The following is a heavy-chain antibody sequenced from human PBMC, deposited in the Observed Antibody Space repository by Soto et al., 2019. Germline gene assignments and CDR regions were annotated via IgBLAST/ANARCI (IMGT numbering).Heavy chain of an antibody. D-gene: IGHD3-9*01. CDR2: ISYDGSNK. Sequence: QVQLVESGGGVVQPGRSLRLSCAASGFTFSSYAMHWVRQAPGKGLEWVAVISYDGSNKYYADSVKGRFTISRDNSKNTLYLKMNSLRAEDTAVYYCARYYILPGPNWSAPWGQGTLVTVSS. J-gene: IGHJ5*02. CDR3: ARYYILPGPNWSAP. CDR1: GFTFSSYA. V-gene: IGHV3-30-3*01.